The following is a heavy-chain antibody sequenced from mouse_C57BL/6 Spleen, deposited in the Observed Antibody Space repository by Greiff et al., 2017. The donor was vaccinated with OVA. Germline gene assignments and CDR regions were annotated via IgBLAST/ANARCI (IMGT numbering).Heavy chain of an antibody. J-gene: IGHJ4*01. D-gene: IGHD1-1*01. CDR1: GYTFTDYY. CDR3: ARSTTGSHYAMDY. V-gene: IGHV1-19*01. CDR2: INPYNGGT. Sequence: VKPGASVKMSCKASGYTFTDYYMNWVKQSHGKSLEWIGVINPYNGGTSYNQKFKGKATLTVDKSSSTAYMELNSLTSEDSAVYYCARSTTGSHYAMDYWGQGTSVTVSS.